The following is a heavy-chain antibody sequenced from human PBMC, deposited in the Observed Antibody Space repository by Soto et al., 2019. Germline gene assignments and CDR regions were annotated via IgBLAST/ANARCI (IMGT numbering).Heavy chain of an antibody. CDR1: GGSLSGNY. Sequence: QVLLQQWGAGLLKPSETLSLTCAVYGGSLSGNYWTWIRQSPGKGLEWIGNINHSGSAIYNPSLKRRVPIPVGTSNNPFFLELSSVNAADTAVYYCARARADYYGSENYYKGGFYYFDHWGQGTLVTVSS. CDR3: ARARADYYGSENYYKGGFYYFDH. D-gene: IGHD3-10*01. V-gene: IGHV4-34*01. CDR2: INHSGSA. J-gene: IGHJ4*02.